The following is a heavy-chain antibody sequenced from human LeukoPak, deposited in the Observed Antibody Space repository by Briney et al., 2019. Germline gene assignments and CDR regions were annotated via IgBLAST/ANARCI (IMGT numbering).Heavy chain of an antibody. CDR1: GFTFSSYW. J-gene: IGHJ4*02. V-gene: IGHV3-7*01. CDR3: ARVSGLDY. CDR2: IKQDDSQK. D-gene: IGHD1-26*01. Sequence: PGGSLRLSCAASGFTFSSYWMSWVRQPPGKGLEGVANIKQDDSQKYYADSVKGRFTISRDNAKNTLYLQMNSLRVEDTAVYYCARVSGLDYWGQGTLVTVSS.